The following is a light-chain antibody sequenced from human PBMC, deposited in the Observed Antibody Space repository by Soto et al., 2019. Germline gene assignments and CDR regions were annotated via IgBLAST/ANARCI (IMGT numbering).Light chain of an antibody. CDR1: QSISDW. V-gene: IGKV1-5*01. J-gene: IGKJ1*01. CDR2: AAS. CDR3: QQYYSYPGT. Sequence: DIQMTQSPSTLSASVGDRVTITRRPSQSISDWLAWYQQKPGKAPKLLIYAASTLQSGVPSRFSGSGSGTDFTLTISCLQSEDFATYYCQQYYSYPGTFGQGTKVDIK.